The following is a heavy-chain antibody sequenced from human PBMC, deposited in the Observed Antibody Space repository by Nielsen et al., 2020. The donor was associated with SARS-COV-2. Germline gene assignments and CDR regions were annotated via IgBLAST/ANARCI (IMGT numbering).Heavy chain of an antibody. V-gene: IGHV1-8*01. CDR1: GYTFTSYD. J-gene: IGHJ2*01. CDR3: AAVPAIVVVVAATRGFDL. CDR2: MNPNSGNT. Sequence: ASVNVSCKASGYTFTSYDINWVRQATGQGLEWMGWMNPNSGNTGYAQKFQGRVTMTRNTSISTAYMELSSLRSEDTAVYYCAAVPAIVVVVAATRGFDLWGRGTLVTVSS. D-gene: IGHD2-15*01.